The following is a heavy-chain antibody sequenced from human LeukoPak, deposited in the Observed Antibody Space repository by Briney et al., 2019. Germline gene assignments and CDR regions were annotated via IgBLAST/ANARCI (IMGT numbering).Heavy chain of an antibody. Sequence: PGGSLRLSCAASGFTFSSYSMNWVRQAPGKGLEWVSYISSSSSTIYYADSVKGRFTISRDNAKNSLYLQVNSLRAEDTAVYYCARDRFWSRQQLNKKPYYYGMDVWGQGTTVTVSS. CDR1: GFTFSSYS. V-gene: IGHV3-48*04. CDR3: ARDRFWSRQQLNKKPYYYGMDV. J-gene: IGHJ6*02. CDR2: ISSSSSTI. D-gene: IGHD6-13*01.